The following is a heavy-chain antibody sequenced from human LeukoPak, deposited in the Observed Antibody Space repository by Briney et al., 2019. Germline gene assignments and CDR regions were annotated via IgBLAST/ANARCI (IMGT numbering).Heavy chain of an antibody. Sequence: SETLSLTCAVSGYSISSCYYWGWLRQPPGKGLGWIGSIYHSGSTYYNPSLKSRVTISVDTSKNQFSLKLSSVTAADTAVYYCARGNGWTSGWFDPWGQGTLVTVSS. V-gene: IGHV4-38-2*01. D-gene: IGHD6-19*01. CDR1: GYSISSCYY. J-gene: IGHJ5*02. CDR2: IYHSGST. CDR3: ARGNGWTSGWFDP.